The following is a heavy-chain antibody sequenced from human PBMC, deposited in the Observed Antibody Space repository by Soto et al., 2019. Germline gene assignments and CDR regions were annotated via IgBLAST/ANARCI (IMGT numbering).Heavy chain of an antibody. CDR1: GFIFNDYS. V-gene: IGHV3-21*01. CDR3: VRAGHFYDVHYYGMDV. D-gene: IGHD3-3*02. J-gene: IGHJ6*02. CDR2: ISSSGTYI. Sequence: PGGSLRLSCAASGFIFNDYSMDWVRQAPEKGLEWVSSISSSGTYIYYADSVKGRFAISRDNAKNVMYLQMDNLRAEDTAVYYCVRAGHFYDVHYYGMDVWGQGTTVTVSS.